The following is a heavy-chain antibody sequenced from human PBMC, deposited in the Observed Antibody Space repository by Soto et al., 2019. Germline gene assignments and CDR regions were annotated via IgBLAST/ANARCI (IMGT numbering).Heavy chain of an antibody. CDR1: GFTFSSYE. V-gene: IGHV3-48*03. Sequence: EVQLVESGGGLVQPGGSLRLSCGASGFTFSSYEMNWVRQAPGKGLEWVSYISSSGSTIYYADSVKGRFTISRDNAKNSLYRQMNSLRAEDTGVYYCARDSDVDAFDIWGPGTMVTGSS. CDR3: ARDSDVDAFDI. CDR2: ISSSGSTI. D-gene: IGHD1-26*01. J-gene: IGHJ3*02.